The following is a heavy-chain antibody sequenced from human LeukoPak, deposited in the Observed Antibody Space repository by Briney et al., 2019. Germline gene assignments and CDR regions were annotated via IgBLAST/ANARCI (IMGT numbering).Heavy chain of an antibody. J-gene: IGHJ4*02. V-gene: IGHV3-7*01. CDR1: GFTFSNYW. D-gene: IGHD5-18*01. CDR2: IKQDGSEK. CDR3: AAVPESYSYGLRY. Sequence: GGSLRLSCAASGFTFSNYWMSWVRQAPGKGLEWVANIKQDGSEKYYADSVKGRFTISRDNAKNSLYLQMNSLRAEDTAVYYCAAVPESYSYGLRYWGQGTLVTVSS.